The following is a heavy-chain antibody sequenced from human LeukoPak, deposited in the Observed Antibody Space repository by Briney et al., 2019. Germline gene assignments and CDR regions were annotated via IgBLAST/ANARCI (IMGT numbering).Heavy chain of an antibody. CDR3: AKGYSSSFVWYFDY. V-gene: IGHV3-9*01. J-gene: IGHJ4*02. Sequence: GGSLRLSCAASGFTFDDYAMHWVRQAPGKGLEWVSGISWDSGSIGYADSVKGRFTISRDNAKNSLYLQMNSLRAEDTALYYCAKGYSSSFVWYFDYWGQGTLVTVSS. CDR1: GFTFDDYA. CDR2: ISWDSGSI. D-gene: IGHD6-13*01.